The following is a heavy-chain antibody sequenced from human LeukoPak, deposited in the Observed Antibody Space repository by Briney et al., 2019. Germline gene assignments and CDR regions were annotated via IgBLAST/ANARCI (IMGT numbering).Heavy chain of an antibody. Sequence: GGSLRLSCAASGFTFSSYAMSWVRQAPGKGLEWVSAISGSGGSTYYADSVKGRFTISRDNSKNTLYLQMNSLRAEDTAVYYCARGPGGIAAAGTRYFQHWGQGTLVTVSS. D-gene: IGHD6-13*01. V-gene: IGHV3-23*01. CDR1: GFTFSSYA. CDR3: ARGPGGIAAAGTRYFQH. J-gene: IGHJ1*01. CDR2: ISGSGGST.